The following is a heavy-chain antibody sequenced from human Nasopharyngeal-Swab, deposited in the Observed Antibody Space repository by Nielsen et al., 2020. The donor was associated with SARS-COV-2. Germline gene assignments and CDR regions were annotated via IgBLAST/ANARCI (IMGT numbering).Heavy chain of an antibody. CDR1: GYTFTSYY. D-gene: IGHD5-18*01. CDR2: INPSGGST. J-gene: IGHJ5*02. CDR3: AREAWGSAMDMNWFDP. V-gene: IGHV1-46*01. Sequence: ASVKVSCKASGYTFTSYYMHWVRQAPGQGLEWMGIINPSGGSTSYAQKFQGRVTMTRDTSTSTVYMELSSLRSEDTAVYYCAREAWGSAMDMNWFDPWGQGTLVTVSS.